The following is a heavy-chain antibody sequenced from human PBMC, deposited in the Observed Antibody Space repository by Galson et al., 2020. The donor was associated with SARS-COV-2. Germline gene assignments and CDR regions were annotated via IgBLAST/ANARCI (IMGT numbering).Heavy chain of an antibody. J-gene: IGHJ4*02. CDR3: AREGVEYCSSRSCTTYFDH. CDR2: ISAVRNNT. V-gene: IGHV1-18*01. Sequence: ASVKVSCKASGYTFTNFGISWVRQAPGQGLEWMGWISAVRNNTNYLQKFQGRLSMTADTSTNTVYMELRSLTSDDTAVYYCAREGVEYCSSRSCTTYFDHWGQGTAVTVSS. CDR1: GYTFTNFG. D-gene: IGHD2-2*01.